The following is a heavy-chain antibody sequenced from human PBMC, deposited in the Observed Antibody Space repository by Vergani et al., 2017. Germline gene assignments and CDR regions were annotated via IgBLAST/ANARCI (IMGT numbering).Heavy chain of an antibody. CDR2: IQKDGIDK. CDR1: GFPFSTYG. V-gene: IGHV3-30*02. CDR3: AGEITMIVATTMYYFDY. J-gene: IGHJ4*02. Sequence: QVQLVESGGGVVQPGESLRLSCAASGFPFSTYGMHWVRQAPGKGLEWVAFIQKDGIDKFYADSVRGRFTISRDISKNTLYLQMNSLRAEDTAVYYCAGEITMIVATTMYYFDYWGQGTLVTVSS. D-gene: IGHD3-22*01.